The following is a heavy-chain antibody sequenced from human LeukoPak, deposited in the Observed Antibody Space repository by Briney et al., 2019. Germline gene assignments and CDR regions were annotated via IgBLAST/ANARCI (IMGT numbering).Heavy chain of an antibody. CDR2: IGGSGAKT. D-gene: IGHD6-19*01. Sequence: PGGSPRLSCAASGFTFSNYAISWVRQAPGKGLDWISTIGGSGAKTFYADSVKGRFTISRDNSQNTVHLQMNALGAEDTAVYYCAKDPGLFSRGWDGDFWGQGTQVTVSS. V-gene: IGHV3-23*01. CDR3: AKDPGLFSRGWDGDF. J-gene: IGHJ4*02. CDR1: GFTFSNYA.